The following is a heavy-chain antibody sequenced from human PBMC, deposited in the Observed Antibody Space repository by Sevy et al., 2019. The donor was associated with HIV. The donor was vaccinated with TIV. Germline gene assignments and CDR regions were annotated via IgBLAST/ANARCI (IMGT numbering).Heavy chain of an antibody. Sequence: GGSLRLSCAASGFTFSSYSMNWVRQAPGKGLEWVSSISSSSSYIYYADSVKGRFTISRDNAKNSLYLQMNSLRAEATAVYYCARERRWLQLLLDYWGQGTLVTVSS. V-gene: IGHV3-21*01. CDR2: ISSSSSYI. D-gene: IGHD5-12*01. CDR1: GFTFSSYS. J-gene: IGHJ4*02. CDR3: ARERRWLQLLLDY.